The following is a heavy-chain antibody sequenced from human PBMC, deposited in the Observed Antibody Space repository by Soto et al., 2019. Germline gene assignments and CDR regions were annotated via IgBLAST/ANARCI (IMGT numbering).Heavy chain of an antibody. CDR2: TYSSGGA. V-gene: IGHV4-39*07. CDR1: GASINVNDYS. Sequence: PSETLSLTCSVSGASINVNDYSWACIRQTPGRGLEWIGNTYSSGGAYYDPSFKSRATISVDASKSQVFLKLTSVTAADTAIYFCARTRGSAVYFYFYGLDVWGHGTTVTVSS. CDR3: ARTRGSAVYFYFYGLDV. D-gene: IGHD3-10*01. J-gene: IGHJ6*02.